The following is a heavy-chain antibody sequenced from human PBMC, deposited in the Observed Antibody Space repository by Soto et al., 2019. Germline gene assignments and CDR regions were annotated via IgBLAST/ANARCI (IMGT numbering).Heavy chain of an antibody. D-gene: IGHD3-22*01. Sequence: PSETLSLTCAVSGYSISSGYYLGWVRQPPWKGLEWIGGIYHGGSTYYNPSLNSRVTLSIDMTNNHVSLILNSVTAADTAVYYCARVGPWVPYYYDSSPYTFENWFDPWGQGTLVTVSS. J-gene: IGHJ5*02. CDR2: IYHGGST. CDR1: GYSISSGYY. V-gene: IGHV4-38-2*01. CDR3: ARVGPWVPYYYDSSPYTFENWFDP.